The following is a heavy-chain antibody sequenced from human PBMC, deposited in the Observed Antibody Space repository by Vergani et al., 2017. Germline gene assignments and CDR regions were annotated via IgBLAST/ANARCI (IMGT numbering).Heavy chain of an antibody. J-gene: IGHJ4*02. V-gene: IGHV3-48*01. Sequence: EVQLLESGGGLVQPGGSLRLSCAASGFTFSSYAMSWVRQAPGKGLEWVSYISSSSITIYYADSVKGRFTITRDNAKNSLYLQMNSLRAEDTAVYYCARDFPGSSSWMGPFDYWGQGTLVTVSS. CDR3: ARDFPGSSSWMGPFDY. CDR2: ISSSSITI. D-gene: IGHD6-13*01. CDR1: GFTFSSYA.